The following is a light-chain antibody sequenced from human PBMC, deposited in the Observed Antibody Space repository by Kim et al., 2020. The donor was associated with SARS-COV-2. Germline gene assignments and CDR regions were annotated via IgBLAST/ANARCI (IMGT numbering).Light chain of an antibody. J-gene: IGLJ3*02. CDR3: GTWDGSLSAGV. CDR2: DNN. Sequence: GQKVTISCSGSISNIWNNYVDWYQQVPGTAPKLLIYDNNRRPSGIPDRFSGAKSVTSATLDITGLQTGDEADYYCGTWDGSLSAGVFGGGTKLTVL. CDR1: ISNIWNNY. V-gene: IGLV1-51*01.